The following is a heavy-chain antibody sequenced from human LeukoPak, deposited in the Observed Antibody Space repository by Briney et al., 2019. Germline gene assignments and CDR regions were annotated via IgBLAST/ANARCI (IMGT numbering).Heavy chain of an antibody. Sequence: GGSLRLSCAASGFTFTNYWMHWVRQAPGMGLVWVSRLPPDELDIIYADSVKGRFTVSRDNAKNTVYLQMNNLRAEDTAVYYCARGMDVRGQGTMVTVSS. J-gene: IGHJ6*02. CDR1: GFTFTNYW. CDR2: LPPDELDI. V-gene: IGHV3-74*01. CDR3: ARGMDV.